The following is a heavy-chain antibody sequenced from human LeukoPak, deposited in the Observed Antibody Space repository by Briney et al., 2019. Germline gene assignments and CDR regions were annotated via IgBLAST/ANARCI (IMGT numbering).Heavy chain of an antibody. J-gene: IGHJ4*02. CDR3: ARLYASGWFDY. D-gene: IGHD6-19*01. CDR1: GYTFTAYF. V-gene: IGHV1-2*02. CDR2: INPNSGGT. Sequence: ASVKVSCKASGYTFTAYFIHWVRQAPGQGLEWMGWINPNSGGTNYAQKFQGRVTMTRDTSSSTAYMELSRLRSDDAAVYYCARLYASGWFDYWGQGTLATVSS.